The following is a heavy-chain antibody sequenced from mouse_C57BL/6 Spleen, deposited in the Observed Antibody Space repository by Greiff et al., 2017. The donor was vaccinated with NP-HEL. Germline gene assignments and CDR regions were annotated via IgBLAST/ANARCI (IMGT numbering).Heavy chain of an antibody. Sequence: EVHLVESGGDLVKPGGSLKLSCAASGFTFSSYGMSWVRQTPDKRLEWVATISSGGSYTYYPDSVKGRFTISRDNAKNTLYLQMSSLKSEDTAMYYCARHSNSEYFDVWGTGTTVTVSS. CDR2: ISSGGSYT. CDR1: GFTFSSYG. D-gene: IGHD2-5*01. CDR3: ARHSNSEYFDV. V-gene: IGHV5-6*01. J-gene: IGHJ1*03.